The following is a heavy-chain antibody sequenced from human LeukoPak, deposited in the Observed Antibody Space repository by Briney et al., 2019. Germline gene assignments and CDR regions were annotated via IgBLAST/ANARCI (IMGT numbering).Heavy chain of an antibody. CDR2: IKQDGSEK. V-gene: IGHV3-7*01. Sequence: GGSLRLSCAASGFTFSSYWMSWVRQAPGKGLEWVANIKQDGSEKYYVDSVKGRFTISRDNAKNSLYLQMNSLRAEDTAVYYCARARYDFWSGYLLFDYWGQGTLVTVSS. J-gene: IGHJ4*02. D-gene: IGHD3-3*01. CDR3: ARARYDFWSGYLLFDY. CDR1: GFTFSSYW.